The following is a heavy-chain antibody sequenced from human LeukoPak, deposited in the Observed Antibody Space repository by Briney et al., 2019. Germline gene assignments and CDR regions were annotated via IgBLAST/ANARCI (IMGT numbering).Heavy chain of an antibody. CDR2: IHYNGSNK. V-gene: IGHV3-30*02. Sequence: PGGSLRLSCAASGFTFSSYGMHWVRQAPGKGLEWVTFIHYNGSNKYYADSVKGRFTISRDNAKNSLYLQMHSLRAEDMALYYCAKGSSAWNEVFHFDYWGQGTLVTVSS. D-gene: IGHD6-19*01. J-gene: IGHJ4*02. CDR3: AKGSSAWNEVFHFDY. CDR1: GFTFSSYG.